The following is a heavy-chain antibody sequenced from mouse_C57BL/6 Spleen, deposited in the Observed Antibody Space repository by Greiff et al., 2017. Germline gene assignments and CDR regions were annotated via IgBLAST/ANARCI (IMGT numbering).Heavy chain of an antibody. CDR2: INPNNGGT. J-gene: IGHJ1*03. D-gene: IGHD2-5*01. CDR3: ARWNYSNYVDV. V-gene: IGHV1-26*01. Sequence: EVQLQQSGPELVKPGASVKISCKASGYTFTDYYMNWVKQSHGKSLEWIGDINPNNGGTSYSQKFKGKATLTVDKSSSTAYMELRSLTSEDSAVYYCARWNYSNYVDVWGTGTTVTVSS. CDR1: GYTFTDYY.